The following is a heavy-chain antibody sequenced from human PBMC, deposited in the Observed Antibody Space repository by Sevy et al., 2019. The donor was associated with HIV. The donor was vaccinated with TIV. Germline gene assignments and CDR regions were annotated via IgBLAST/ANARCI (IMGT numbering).Heavy chain of an antibody. CDR3: AKEERGVYEDKTGYYADGPSVDY. J-gene: IGHJ4*01. CDR1: GFIFSGYG. Sequence: GGSLRLSCAASGFIFSGYGMHWVRQAPGRGLEWVSFISFDGNKKYYAEFVKGRFTISKDTSKNTLFLEMNGLGAEDTAVYFCAKEERGVYEDKTGYYADGPSVDYWGQGTLVTVSS. D-gene: IGHD3-9*01. V-gene: IGHV3-30*18. CDR2: ISFDGNKK.